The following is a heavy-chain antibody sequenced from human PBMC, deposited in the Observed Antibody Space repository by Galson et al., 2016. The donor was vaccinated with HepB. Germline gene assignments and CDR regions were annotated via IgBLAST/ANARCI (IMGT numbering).Heavy chain of an antibody. CDR1: GGSISIGNW. D-gene: IGHD6-13*01. J-gene: IGHJ4*02. Sequence: SETLSLTCVVSGGSISIGNWYSWVRQPPGKGLEWIGEIHHSGNTNYNSSLQSRVAMSADKSKNQFSLKLSFVTAADTAVYYCARDSGVTAARTSFLFDSWGQGTLVTVSS. V-gene: IGHV4-4*02. CDR2: IHHSGNT. CDR3: ARDSGVTAARTSFLFDS.